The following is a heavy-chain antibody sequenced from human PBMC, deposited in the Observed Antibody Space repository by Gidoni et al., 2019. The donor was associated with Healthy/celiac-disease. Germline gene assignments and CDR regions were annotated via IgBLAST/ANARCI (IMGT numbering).Heavy chain of an antibody. CDR1: GGTFSSYT. V-gene: IGHV1-69*08. D-gene: IGHD2-21*02. Sequence: QVQLVQSGAEVKKPGSSVKVSCKASGGTFSSYTISWVRQAPGQGLEWMGRIIPILGIANYAQKFQGRVTITADKSTSTAYMELSSLRSEDTAVYYCARDDSCGGDCYSGLVYWGQGTLVTVSS. CDR3: ARDDSCGGDCYSGLVY. J-gene: IGHJ4*02. CDR2: IIPILGIA.